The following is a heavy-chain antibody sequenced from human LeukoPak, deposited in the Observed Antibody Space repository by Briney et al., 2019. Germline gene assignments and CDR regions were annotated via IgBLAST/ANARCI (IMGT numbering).Heavy chain of an antibody. J-gene: IGHJ6*02. Sequence: ASVKVSSKASGYTFTSYGISWVRQAPGQGLEWMGWISAYNGNTNYAQKLQGRVTMTTDTSTSTAYMELRSLRSDDTAVYYCAREETHHVYYGMDVWGQGTMVTVSS. D-gene: IGHD1-14*01. V-gene: IGHV1-18*01. CDR1: GYTFTSYG. CDR2: ISAYNGNT. CDR3: AREETHHVYYGMDV.